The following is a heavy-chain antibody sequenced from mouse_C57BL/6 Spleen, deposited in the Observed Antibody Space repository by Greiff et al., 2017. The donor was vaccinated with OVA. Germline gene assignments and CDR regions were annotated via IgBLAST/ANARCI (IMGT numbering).Heavy chain of an antibody. Sequence: VQVVESDAELVKPGASVKISCKVSGYTFTDHTIHWMKQRPEQGLEWIGYIYPRDGSTKYNEKFKGKATLTADKSSSTAYMQLNSLTSEDSAVYFCASEDYYGSSYAFAYWGQGTLVTVSA. CDR2: IYPRDGST. D-gene: IGHD1-1*01. J-gene: IGHJ3*01. CDR1: GYTFTDHT. V-gene: IGHV1-78*01. CDR3: ASEDYYGSSYAFAY.